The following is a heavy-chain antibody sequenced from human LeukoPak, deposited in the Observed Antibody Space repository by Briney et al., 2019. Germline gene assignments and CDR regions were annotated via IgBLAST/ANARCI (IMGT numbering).Heavy chain of an antibody. CDR3: ARGDSYVQIDY. J-gene: IGHJ4*02. Sequence: PSETLSLTCTVSGGSISSSSYYWGWIRQPPGKGLEWIGSIYYSGSTYYNPSLESRVTISVDTSKNQFSLKLRSVTAADTAVYYCARGDSYVQIDYWGQGTLVTVSS. CDR2: IYYSGST. CDR1: GGSISSSSYY. D-gene: IGHD2-21*02. V-gene: IGHV4-39*01.